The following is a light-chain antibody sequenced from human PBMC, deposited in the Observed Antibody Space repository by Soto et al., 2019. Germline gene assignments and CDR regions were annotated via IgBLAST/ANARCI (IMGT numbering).Light chain of an antibody. CDR1: QTISSW. Sequence: DIQVTQSPSSLSASVGDRVTITCRASQTISSWLAWYQQTPGKDPKLLIYDASSLESGVPSRFSGSGSGTEFTLTISSLQPDDFATYYCQQYNSYWTFGQGTKLDIK. CDR2: DAS. V-gene: IGKV1-5*01. J-gene: IGKJ1*01. CDR3: QQYNSYWT.